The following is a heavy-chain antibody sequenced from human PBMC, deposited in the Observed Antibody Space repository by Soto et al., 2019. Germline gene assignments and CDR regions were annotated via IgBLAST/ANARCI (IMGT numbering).Heavy chain of an antibody. Sequence: GESLKISCAASGFTLSDYYMSWIRQAPGKGLEWVSHISGSGNTIDYADSVKGRFTIPRDNAKNSLYLQMNSLRDDDTAVFYCARGRYALDYWGQGTRVTVSS. V-gene: IGHV3-11*01. J-gene: IGHJ4*02. CDR1: GFTLSDYY. CDR2: ISGSGNTI. CDR3: ARGRYALDY. D-gene: IGHD3-16*01.